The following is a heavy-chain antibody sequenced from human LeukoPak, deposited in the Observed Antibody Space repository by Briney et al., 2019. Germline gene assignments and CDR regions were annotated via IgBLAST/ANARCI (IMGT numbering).Heavy chain of an antibody. Sequence: PSQTLSLTCTVSGDSISSGNYYWTWIRQPAGKGLEWIGRIYTSGSTNYNPSLKSRVTISVDTSKNQFSLKLSSVTAADTAVYYCARDYYDSSGYYSEYYYYMDVWGKGTTVTISS. CDR3: ARDYYDSSGYYSEYYYYMDV. D-gene: IGHD3-22*01. CDR2: IYTSGST. CDR1: GDSISSGNYY. V-gene: IGHV4-61*02. J-gene: IGHJ6*03.